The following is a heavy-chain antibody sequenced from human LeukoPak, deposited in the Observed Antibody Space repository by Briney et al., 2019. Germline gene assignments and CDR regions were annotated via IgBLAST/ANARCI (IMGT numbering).Heavy chain of an antibody. Sequence: SVKVSCKASGGTFSSYAISWVRQAPGQGLEWMGGIIPIFGTANYAQKFQGGVTITTDESTSTAYMELSSLRSEDTAVYYCASSSLERLYYYYMDVWGKGTTVTVSS. CDR1: GGTFSSYA. V-gene: IGHV1-69*05. CDR3: ASSSLERLYYYYMDV. D-gene: IGHD1-1*01. CDR2: IIPIFGTA. J-gene: IGHJ6*03.